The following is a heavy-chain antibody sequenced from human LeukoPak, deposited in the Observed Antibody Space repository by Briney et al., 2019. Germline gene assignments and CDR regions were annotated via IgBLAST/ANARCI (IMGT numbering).Heavy chain of an antibody. CDR2: IYHSGST. CDR1: GYSISSGYY. CDR3: AQYYYDSSGYYTHGAFDI. D-gene: IGHD3-22*01. J-gene: IGHJ3*02. Sequence: SETLSLTCTVSGYSISSGYYWGWIRQPPGKGLEWIGSIYHSGSTYYNPSLKSRVTISVDTSKNQFSLKLSSVTAADTAVYYCAQYYYDSSGYYTHGAFDIWGQGTMVTVSS. V-gene: IGHV4-38-2*02.